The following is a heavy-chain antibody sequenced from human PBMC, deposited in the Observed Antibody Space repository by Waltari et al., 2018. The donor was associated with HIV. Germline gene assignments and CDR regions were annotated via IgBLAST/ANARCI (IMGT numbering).Heavy chain of an antibody. CDR3: ATVLVRTSWVITTAPFDY. Sequence: EVQLVESGGGLIQPGGSLRLACAASGFAVINNYMSWVRQAPGKGLGWVSLIYSNANTYYADSVKGRFTIARDNSKNTLYLQMNSLRADDTAVYFCATVLVRTSWVITTAPFDYWGQGTLVTVSS. D-gene: IGHD3-22*01. CDR2: IYSNANT. V-gene: IGHV3-53*01. CDR1: GFAVINNY. J-gene: IGHJ4*02.